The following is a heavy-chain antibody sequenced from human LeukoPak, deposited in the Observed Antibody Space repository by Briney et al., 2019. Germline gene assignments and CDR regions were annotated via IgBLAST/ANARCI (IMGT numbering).Heavy chain of an antibody. D-gene: IGHD6-19*01. Sequence: GASVKVSCKASGGTFSSYAISWVRQAPGQGLEWMGGIIPIFGTANYAQKFQGRVTITADESTSTAYMELSSLRAEDTAVYYCARATIAVAGPASLPDYGMDVWGKGTTVTVSS. CDR2: IIPIFGTA. CDR1: GGTFSSYA. V-gene: IGHV1-69*13. CDR3: ARATIAVAGPASLPDYGMDV. J-gene: IGHJ6*04.